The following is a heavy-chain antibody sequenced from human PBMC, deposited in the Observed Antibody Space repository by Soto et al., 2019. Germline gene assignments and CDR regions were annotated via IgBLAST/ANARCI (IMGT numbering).Heavy chain of an antibody. J-gene: IGHJ6*02. D-gene: IGHD5-18*01. CDR3: ARGGYSYAKRYYYGMDV. Sequence: PSETLSLTCAVYGGSFSGYYWSWIRQPPGKGLEWNGEINHSGSTNYNPSLKSRVTISVDTSKNQFSLKLSSVTAADTAVYYCARGGYSYAKRYYYGMDVWGQGTTVTVSS. CDR2: INHSGST. V-gene: IGHV4-34*01. CDR1: GGSFSGYY.